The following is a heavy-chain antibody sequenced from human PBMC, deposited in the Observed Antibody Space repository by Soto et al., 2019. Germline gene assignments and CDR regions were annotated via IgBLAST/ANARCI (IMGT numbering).Heavy chain of an antibody. CDR2: IYNSGST. V-gene: IGHV4-30-4*08. D-gene: IGHD3-3*01. CDR3: ARYSFWSGALGGDV. Sequence: SETLSLTCTFSGVSIISGDYYWCWIRQPPGKGLEWIGYIYNSGSTYHDPSLKSRVTISADTSKNQFSLRLSPVTAADTAVYYCARYSFWSGALGGDVWGQGTTVTVSS. J-gene: IGHJ6*02. CDR1: GVSIISGDYY.